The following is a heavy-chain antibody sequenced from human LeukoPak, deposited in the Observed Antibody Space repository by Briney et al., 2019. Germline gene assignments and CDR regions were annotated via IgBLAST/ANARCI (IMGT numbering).Heavy chain of an antibody. D-gene: IGHD3-10*01. CDR2: IKQDGSEK. CDR1: GFTLSNYW. CDR3: ARGLPPYGSGSYYNSDRRVFFDY. V-gene: IGHV3-7*01. Sequence: GGSLRLSCAASGFTLSNYWMSWVRQAPGKGLEWGANIKQDGSEKYYVDSVKGRFTISRDNAKNSLYLQMNSLRAEDTAVYYCARGLPPYGSGSYYNSDRRVFFDYWGQGSLVTVSS. J-gene: IGHJ4*02.